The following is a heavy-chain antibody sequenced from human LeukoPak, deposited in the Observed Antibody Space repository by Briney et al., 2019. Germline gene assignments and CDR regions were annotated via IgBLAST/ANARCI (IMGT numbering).Heavy chain of an antibody. Sequence: HPGGSLRLSCAASGFTFSSYAMSWVRQAPGKGLEWVSAINGSGGSANYADSVKGRFTISRDNSKNTLYLQMNSLRAEDTAVYYCAKEVNSSGYPDAFDIWGQGAMVTVSS. CDR2: INGSGGSA. V-gene: IGHV3-23*01. CDR1: GFTFSSYA. D-gene: IGHD3-22*01. J-gene: IGHJ3*02. CDR3: AKEVNSSGYPDAFDI.